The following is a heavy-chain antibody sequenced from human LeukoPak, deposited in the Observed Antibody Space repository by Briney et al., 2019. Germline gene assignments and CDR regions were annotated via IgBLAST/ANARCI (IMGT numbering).Heavy chain of an antibody. D-gene: IGHD5-18*01. Sequence: ASVKVSCKASGYTFTGYYMHWVRQAPGQGLEWMGWINPNSGGTNYAQKFQGRVTMTTDTSTNTAYMDLRSLRSDDTAVYYCATSSHVAPALGYFDSWGQGTLVTVSS. CDR1: GYTFTGYY. CDR3: ATSSHVAPALGYFDS. CDR2: INPNSGGT. J-gene: IGHJ4*02. V-gene: IGHV1-2*02.